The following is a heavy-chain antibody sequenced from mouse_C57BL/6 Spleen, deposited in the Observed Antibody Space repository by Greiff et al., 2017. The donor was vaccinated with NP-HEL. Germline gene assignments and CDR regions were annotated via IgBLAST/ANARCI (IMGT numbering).Heavy chain of an antibody. D-gene: IGHD1-1*01. CDR3: ARRGYGSPGFAY. J-gene: IGHJ3*01. Sequence: VQLQQSGAELVRPGTSVKVSCKASGYAFTNYLIEWVKQRPGQGLEWIGVINPGSGGTNYNEKFKGKATLTADKSSSTAYMQLSSLTSEDSAVYFCARRGYGSPGFAYWGQGTLVTVSA. CDR2: INPGSGGT. CDR1: GYAFTNYL. V-gene: IGHV1-54*01.